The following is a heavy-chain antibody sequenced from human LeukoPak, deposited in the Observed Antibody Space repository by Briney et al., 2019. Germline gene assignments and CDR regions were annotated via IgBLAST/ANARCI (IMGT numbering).Heavy chain of an antibody. CDR1: GGSISSSSYY. J-gene: IGHJ4*02. V-gene: IGHV4-39*01. Sequence: SETLSLTCTVSGGSISSSSYYWGWIRPPPGKGLEWIGSIYYSGSTYYNPSLKSRVTISVDTSKNQFSLKLSSVTAADTAVYYCARHPNPYYYDSSGYPFDYWGQGTLVTVSS. D-gene: IGHD3-22*01. CDR3: ARHPNPYYYDSSGYPFDY. CDR2: IYYSGST.